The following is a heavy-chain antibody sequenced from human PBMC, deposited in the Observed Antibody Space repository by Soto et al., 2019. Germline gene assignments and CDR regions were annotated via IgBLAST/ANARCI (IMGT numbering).Heavy chain of an antibody. J-gene: IGHJ4*02. CDR3: AKDQGSSWYEIDY. CDR2: ISGSGGST. CDR1: GFTFSNYA. D-gene: IGHD6-13*01. Sequence: EVQLLESGGGLVQPGGSLRLSCAASGFTFSNYAVTWVRQAPGKGLEWVSTISGSGGSTYYADSVKGRFTISRDKSKNTLYLQMNSLRAEDMAVYYCAKDQGSSWYEIDYWGQGTLVTVSS. V-gene: IGHV3-23*01.